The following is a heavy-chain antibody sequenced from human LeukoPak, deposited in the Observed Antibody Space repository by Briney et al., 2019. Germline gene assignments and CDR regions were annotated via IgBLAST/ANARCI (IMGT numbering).Heavy chain of an antibody. CDR2: INPSGGST. D-gene: IGHD1-14*01. V-gene: IGHV1-46*01. CDR1: GYTFTSYY. Sequence: GASVKVSCKASGYTFTSYYMHWVRQAPGQGLEWMGIINPSGGSTSYAQKFQGRVTMTRDTSTSTVYMELSSLRAEEPAVVYCAREPQKGFLPAFEYWGQGNLGTVSS. J-gene: IGHJ4*02. CDR3: AREPQKGFLPAFEY.